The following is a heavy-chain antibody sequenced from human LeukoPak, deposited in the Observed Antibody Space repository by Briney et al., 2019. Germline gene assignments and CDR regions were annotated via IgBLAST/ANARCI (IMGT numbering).Heavy chain of an antibody. CDR2: IYSGGST. Sequence: GRSLRLSCAASGFTVSSNYMSWVRQAPGKGLEWVSVIYSGGSTYYADSVKGRFTISRDNSKNTLYLQMNSLRAEDTAVYYCARDPGDIVVVPAAIGAFDIWGQGTMVTVSS. CDR1: GFTVSSNY. V-gene: IGHV3-66*01. CDR3: ARDPGDIVVVPAAIGAFDI. D-gene: IGHD2-2*01. J-gene: IGHJ3*02.